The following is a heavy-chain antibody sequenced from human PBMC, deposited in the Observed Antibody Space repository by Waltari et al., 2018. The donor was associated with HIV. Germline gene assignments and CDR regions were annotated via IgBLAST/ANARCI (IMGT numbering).Heavy chain of an antibody. CDR1: GFTFSSYS. D-gene: IGHD3-22*01. CDR3: ARVVYDSSGYWFAY. J-gene: IGHJ4*02. Sequence: EVQLVESGGGLVQPGGSLRLYCAVSGFTFSSYSMSWVRQAPGKGLEWVSYISGSSSTIYYTDSVKGRFTISRDNAKNSLYLQMNSLRAEDTAVYYCARVVYDSSGYWFAYWGQGTLVTVSS. CDR2: ISGSSSTI. V-gene: IGHV3-48*01.